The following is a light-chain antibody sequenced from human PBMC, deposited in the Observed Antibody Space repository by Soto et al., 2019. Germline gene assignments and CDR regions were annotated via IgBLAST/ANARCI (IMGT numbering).Light chain of an antibody. Sequence: QSALTQLPSASGSPGQSVTISCTGTSSDVGGYNSVSWYQHHPGKAPKLMIYEVSERPSGVPDRFSGSKSANTASLTVSGLQAEDEADYYCSSYAGSNNYVFGPGTKVTVL. V-gene: IGLV2-8*01. CDR3: SSYAGSNNYV. CDR2: EVS. J-gene: IGLJ1*01. CDR1: SSDVGGYNS.